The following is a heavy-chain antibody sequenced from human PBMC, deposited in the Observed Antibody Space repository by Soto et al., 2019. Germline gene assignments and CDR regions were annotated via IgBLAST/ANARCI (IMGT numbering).Heavy chain of an antibody. Sequence: QLQLQESGPGLVKPSETLSLTCTVSGGSISSSSYYWGWIRQPPGKGLEWIGSIYYSGSTYYNPSLKSRAPISADTSKHQFSLKRSSVTAADTAVHYCARYSSGTKPADYWGQGTLVTVSS. V-gene: IGHV4-39*01. D-gene: IGHD6-19*01. J-gene: IGHJ4*02. CDR1: GGSISSSSYY. CDR3: ARYSSGTKPADY. CDR2: IYYSGST.